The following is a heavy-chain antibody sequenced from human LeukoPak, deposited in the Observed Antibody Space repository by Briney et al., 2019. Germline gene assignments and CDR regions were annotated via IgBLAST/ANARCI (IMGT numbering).Heavy chain of an antibody. CDR2: IYTSGST. V-gene: IGHV4-4*07. CDR1: GGSISSYY. CDR3: ARGEWTGYANWFDP. D-gene: IGHD3/OR15-3a*01. Sequence: SETLSLTCTVSGGSISSYYWSWIRQPAGKGLEWIGRIYTSGSTNYNPSLKSRVTMSVDTSKNQFSLKLSSVTAADTAVYYCARGEWTGYANWFDPWGQGTLVTVSS. J-gene: IGHJ5*02.